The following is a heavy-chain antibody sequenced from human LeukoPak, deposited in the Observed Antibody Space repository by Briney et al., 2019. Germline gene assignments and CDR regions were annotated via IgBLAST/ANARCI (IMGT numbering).Heavy chain of an antibody. CDR2: ISSSGSHM. Sequence: PGGSLRLSCAASGFTFSSYSMNWVRQAPGKGLEWVSSISSSGSHMYYADSVKGRFTISRNNPKNSLYLQMNSLRAEDTAVYYCARNRGDPSYFDYWGQGTLVTVSS. V-gene: IGHV3-21*01. CDR1: GFTFSSYS. D-gene: IGHD4-17*01. J-gene: IGHJ4*02. CDR3: ARNRGDPSYFDY.